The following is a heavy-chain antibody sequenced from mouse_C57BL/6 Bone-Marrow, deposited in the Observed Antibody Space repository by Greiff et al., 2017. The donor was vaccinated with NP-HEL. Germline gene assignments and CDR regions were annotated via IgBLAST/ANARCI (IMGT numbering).Heavy chain of an antibody. D-gene: IGHD1-1*01. CDR2: INPSTGGT. V-gene: IGHV1-42*01. CDR3: AKESVVADFGY. CDR1: GYSFTGYY. Sequence: VQLKESGPELVKPGASVKISCKASGYSFTGYYMNWVKQSPEKSLEWIGEINPSTGGTTYNQKFKAKATLTVDKSSSTAYMQLMSLTSEDSAVYYCAKESVVADFGYWGQGTTLTVSS. J-gene: IGHJ2*01.